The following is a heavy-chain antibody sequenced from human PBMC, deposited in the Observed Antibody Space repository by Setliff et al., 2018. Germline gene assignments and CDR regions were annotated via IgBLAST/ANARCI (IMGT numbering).Heavy chain of an antibody. CDR1: GNTLANSF. J-gene: IGHJ4*02. Sequence: GASVKVSCKASGNTLANSFLHWVRQAPGQGLEWMAVINPSDGGSAFAQKFQGRLTMTRDTSTGTVYMELTSLTSEDTAVYYCARGITEGYDYWGQGTLVTVSS. CDR2: INPSDGGS. V-gene: IGHV1-46*01. CDR3: ARGITEGYDY. D-gene: IGHD2-15*01.